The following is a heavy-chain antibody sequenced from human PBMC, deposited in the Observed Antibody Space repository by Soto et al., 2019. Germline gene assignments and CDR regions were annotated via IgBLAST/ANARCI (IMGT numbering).Heavy chain of an antibody. Sequence: QVQLVQSGAEVKKPGSSVNVACKASGDTFNRYTISWVRQAPGQGLEWMGRMIPVSPMPIYAQKFRGRVTLTADKSTTSVYMELSSLTSDDTAVYYCARGEGDKGNWYASWGQGTLVTVSS. CDR1: GDTFNRYT. D-gene: IGHD2-21*01. J-gene: IGHJ4*02. CDR3: ARGEGDKGNWYAS. CDR2: MIPVSPMP. V-gene: IGHV1-69*02.